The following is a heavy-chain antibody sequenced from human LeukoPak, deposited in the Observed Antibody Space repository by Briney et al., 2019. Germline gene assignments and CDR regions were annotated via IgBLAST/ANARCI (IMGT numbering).Heavy chain of an antibody. CDR2: IYYSGST. D-gene: IGHD5-24*01. Sequence: SETLSLTCTVSGGSISSSSYYWGWIRQPPGKGLEWIGSIYYSGSTYYNPSLKSRVTISVDTSKNQFSLKLSSVTAADTAVYYCARGGRDGYNNRGLFDYWGQGTLVTVSS. V-gene: IGHV4-39*07. CDR1: GGSISSSSYY. CDR3: ARGGRDGYNNRGLFDY. J-gene: IGHJ4*02.